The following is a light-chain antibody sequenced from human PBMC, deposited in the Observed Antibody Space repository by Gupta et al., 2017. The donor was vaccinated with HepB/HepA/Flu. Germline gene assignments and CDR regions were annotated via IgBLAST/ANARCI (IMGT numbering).Light chain of an antibody. CDR1: QSIRSY. Sequence: DIQMTQSPSSLSASVGDRVTITCRASQSIRSYLNWYQQKPGKVPKLLIYAASSWQSGVPSRFSGSGCGTDFTLTISSRQPEDFAAYYCQQTYSNPHYTFGPGTKVDIK. CDR2: AAS. CDR3: QQTYSNPHYT. J-gene: IGKJ3*01. V-gene: IGKV1-39*01.